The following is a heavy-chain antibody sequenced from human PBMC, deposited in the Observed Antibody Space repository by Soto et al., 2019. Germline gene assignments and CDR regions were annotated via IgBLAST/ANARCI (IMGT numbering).Heavy chain of an antibody. V-gene: IGHV3-9*01. CDR3: VKGTFYYDSSDSASAFDI. CDR2: ISWDSGRI. Sequence: PVGSLRLSCAASGFTVSSNYMSWVRQAPVNGLEWVSGISWDSGRIGYADSVKGRFSISRDNAKNSLYLQMNSLRAEDTALYYCVKGTFYYDSSDSASAFDIWGQGTMVTVSS. CDR1: GFTVSSNY. D-gene: IGHD3-22*01. J-gene: IGHJ3*02.